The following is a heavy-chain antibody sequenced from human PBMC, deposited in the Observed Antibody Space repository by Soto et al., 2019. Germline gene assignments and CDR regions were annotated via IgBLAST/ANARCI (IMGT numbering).Heavy chain of an antibody. Sequence: SVKVSCKASGGTFSSYAISWVRQAPGQGLEWMGGIIPIFGTANYAQKFQGRVTITADESTSTAYMELSSLRSDDTAVYYCARDVQLERTFDDWGHRTLDTFSS. J-gene: IGHJ4*01. D-gene: IGHD1-1*01. V-gene: IGHV1-69*13. CDR3: ARDVQLERTFDD. CDR1: GGTFSSYA. CDR2: IIPIFGTA.